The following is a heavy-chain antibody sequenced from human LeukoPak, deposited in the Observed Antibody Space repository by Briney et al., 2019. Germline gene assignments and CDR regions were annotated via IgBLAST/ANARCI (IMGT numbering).Heavy chain of an antibody. CDR1: GFHFNSEH. CDR2: IDPETRNI. CDR3: LKSVDF. V-gene: IGHV3-48*01. Sequence: PGGSLRLSCEGSGFHFNSEHMNWVRQTPGKGLEWVAHIDPETRNIFYADSVKGRFTLSRDNAKSSMFLQMNSLRVEDTAVYYCLKSVDFWGQGIVVTVSP. J-gene: IGHJ4*02.